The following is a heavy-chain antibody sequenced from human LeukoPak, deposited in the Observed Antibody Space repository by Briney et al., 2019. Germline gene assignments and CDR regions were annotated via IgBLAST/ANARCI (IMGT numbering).Heavy chain of an antibody. D-gene: IGHD6-19*01. CDR3: ARSLYSVAGTFDY. J-gene: IGHJ4*02. V-gene: IGHV4-39*07. Sequence: PSETLSLTCTVSGGSISSSSYYWGWIRQPPGKGLEWIGSIYYSGSTYYNPSLKSRVTISVDTSKNQFSLKLSSVTAADTAVYYCARSLYSVAGTFDYWGQGTLVTVSS. CDR1: GGSISSSSYY. CDR2: IYYSGST.